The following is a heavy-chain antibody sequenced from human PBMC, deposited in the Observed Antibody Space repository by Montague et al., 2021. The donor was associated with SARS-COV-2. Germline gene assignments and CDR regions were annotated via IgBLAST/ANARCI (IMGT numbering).Heavy chain of an antibody. CDR2: MYYSGST. CDR1: GGSISSYY. CDR3: ARDFDY. Sequence: SETLSLTCTVSGGSISSYYWSWIRQPPGKGLEWIGYMYYSGSTNYNLSLKSRVTLSVDTSKNPFSLKLSSVTAADTAVYYCARDFDYWGQGTLVTVSS. J-gene: IGHJ4*02. V-gene: IGHV4-59*13.